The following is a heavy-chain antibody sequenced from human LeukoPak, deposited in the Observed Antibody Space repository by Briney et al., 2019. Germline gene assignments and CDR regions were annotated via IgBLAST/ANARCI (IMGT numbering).Heavy chain of an antibody. D-gene: IGHD3-22*01. CDR2: INPKSGGT. Sequence: ASGKVSCKASGYTLTGYFIHWVRQAPGQGLEWMGWINPKSGGTKYAQRFQGRVTVTRDTSINTAYMELNRLESDDTAVYYCARGPHYYYDSGKYWLDPWGQGTLVTVSS. CDR3: ARGPHYYYDSGKYWLDP. J-gene: IGHJ5*02. V-gene: IGHV1-2*02. CDR1: GYTLTGYF.